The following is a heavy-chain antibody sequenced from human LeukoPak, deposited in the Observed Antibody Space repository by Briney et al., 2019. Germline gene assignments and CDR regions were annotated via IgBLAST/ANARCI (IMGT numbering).Heavy chain of an antibody. V-gene: IGHV3-66*01. D-gene: IGHD3-22*01. CDR1: GFTVSSNY. CDR3: ARDKHYYDSSGYDY. Sequence: AGGSLRLSCAASGFTVSSNYMSWVRQAPGKGLEWVSVIYSGGSTYYADSVKGRFTISRDNSKNTLYLQMNSLRAEDTAVYYCARDKHYYDSSGYDYWGQGTLVTVSS. J-gene: IGHJ4*02. CDR2: IYSGGST.